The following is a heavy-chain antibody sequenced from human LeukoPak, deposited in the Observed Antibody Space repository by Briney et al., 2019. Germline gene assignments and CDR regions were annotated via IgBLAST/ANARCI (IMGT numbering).Heavy chain of an antibody. Sequence: GGSLRLSCAASGFTFSNYAISWVRQAPGKGLEWVSSISPSNISSYYADSVRGRFTISRDNSKNTLYLQMNSLRAEDTAVYYCAKVMGTRATNFDCWGQGTLVSVSS. CDR1: GFTFSNYA. J-gene: IGHJ4*02. CDR2: ISPSNISS. D-gene: IGHD1-26*01. CDR3: AKVMGTRATNFDC. V-gene: IGHV3-23*01.